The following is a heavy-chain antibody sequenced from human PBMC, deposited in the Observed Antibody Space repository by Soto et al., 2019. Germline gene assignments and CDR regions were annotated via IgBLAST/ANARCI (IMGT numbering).Heavy chain of an antibody. CDR1: GGSISSDGYY. CDR3: ARLDCSSTSCYVVY. Sequence: QVQLQESGPGLVKPSQTLSLTCTVSGGSISSDGYYCSGIRQHPGKGLEWIGYIYYSGSTYYTPSLTSRVTISVDTSKNQFALKLSSVTAADTAVYYCARLDCSSTSCYVVYWGQGTLVTVSS. J-gene: IGHJ4*02. D-gene: IGHD2-2*01. V-gene: IGHV4-31*03. CDR2: IYYSGST.